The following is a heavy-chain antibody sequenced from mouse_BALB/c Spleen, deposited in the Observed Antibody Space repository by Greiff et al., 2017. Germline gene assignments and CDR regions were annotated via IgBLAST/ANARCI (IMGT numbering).Heavy chain of an antibody. J-gene: IGHJ1*01. CDR2: ISYSGST. CDR1: GYSITSDYA. Sequence: EVQLQESGPGLVKPSQSLSLTCTVTGYSITSDYAWNWIRQFPGNKLEWMGYISYSGSTSYNPALKSRISITRDTSKNQFFLQLNSVTTEDTATYYCAREGNQMYFDVWGAGTTVTVSS. CDR3: AREGNQMYFDV. D-gene: IGHD2-1*01. V-gene: IGHV3-2*02.